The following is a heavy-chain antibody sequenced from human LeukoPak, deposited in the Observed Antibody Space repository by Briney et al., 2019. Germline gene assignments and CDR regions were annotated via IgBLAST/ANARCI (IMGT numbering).Heavy chain of an antibody. CDR2: INTDGCIT. Sequence: GGSLRLSCAASGFTFSDYWIHWVRQAPGKGLVWVSRINTDGCITNYADSVKGRFSISRDNAKNTLYLQMSSLRAEDTAVYYCARDRGPRTGFMVREAYDYWGQGTLVTVSS. CDR1: GFTFSDYW. V-gene: IGHV3-74*01. D-gene: IGHD3-10*01. J-gene: IGHJ4*02. CDR3: ARDRGPRTGFMVREAYDY.